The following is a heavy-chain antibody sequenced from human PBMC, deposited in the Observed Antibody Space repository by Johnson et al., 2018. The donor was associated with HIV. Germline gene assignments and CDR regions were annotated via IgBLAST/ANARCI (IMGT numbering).Heavy chain of an antibody. J-gene: IGHJ3*02. D-gene: IGHD6-25*01. Sequence: QVQLVESGGGVVQPGGSLRLSCAASGFTFTDYQMSWIRQAPGKGLEWVSYISRSGTTIYYADSVQGRFTVSRDNAKNSLYLQMNSLRADDTAVYYCARVLRGYDAFDIWGQGTMVIVS. CDR2: ISRSGTTI. V-gene: IGHV3-11*04. CDR1: GFTFTDYQ. CDR3: ARVLRGYDAFDI.